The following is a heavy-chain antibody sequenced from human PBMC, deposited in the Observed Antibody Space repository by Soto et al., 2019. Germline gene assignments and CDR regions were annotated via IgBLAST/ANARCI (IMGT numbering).Heavy chain of an antibody. V-gene: IGHV1-46*03. CDR2: INPSGGST. J-gene: IGHJ6*03. D-gene: IGHD6-19*01. CDR3: ARGAVADYYYHYYMDV. Sequence: ASVKVSCKASGYTFTSYYMHWVRQAPGQGLEWMGIINPSGGSTSYAQKFQGRVTMTRDTSTSTVYMELSSLRSEDTAVYYCARGAVADYYYHYYMDVWGKGTTVTVSS. CDR1: GYTFTSYY.